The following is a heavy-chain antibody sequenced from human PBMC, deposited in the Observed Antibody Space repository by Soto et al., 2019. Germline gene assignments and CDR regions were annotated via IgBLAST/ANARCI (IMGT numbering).Heavy chain of an antibody. CDR1: GGSFSGYY. V-gene: IGHV4-34*01. CDR3: ARIYCSGGSCYHTYYFDY. Sequence: SETLSLTCAVYGGSFSGYYWSWIRQPPGKGLEWIGEINHSGSTNYNPSLKSRVTISVDTSKNQFSLKLSSVTAADTAVYYCARIYCSGGSCYHTYYFDYWGQGTLVTVSS. D-gene: IGHD2-15*01. CDR2: INHSGST. J-gene: IGHJ4*02.